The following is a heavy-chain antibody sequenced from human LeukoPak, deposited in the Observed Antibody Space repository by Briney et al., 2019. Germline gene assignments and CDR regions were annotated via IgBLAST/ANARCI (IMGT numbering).Heavy chain of an antibody. Sequence: GGSLRLSCEASGLTFSSSEMNWVGKAQGKGLEWVSYISRSGSVKYYADSVKGRFTISRDNAKNSLGLQMNSLRAEDTAVYYCARGWGGAFDIWGQGTMVTVSS. CDR1: GLTFSSSE. D-gene: IGHD7-27*01. J-gene: IGHJ3*02. CDR2: ISRSGSVK. V-gene: IGHV3-48*03. CDR3: ARGWGGAFDI.